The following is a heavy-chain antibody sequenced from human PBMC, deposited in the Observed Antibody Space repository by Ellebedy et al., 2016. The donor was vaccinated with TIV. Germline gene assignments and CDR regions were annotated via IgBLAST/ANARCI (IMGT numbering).Heavy chain of an antibody. Sequence: SETLSLTCAVYGGSFSGYYWSWIRQPPGKGLEWIGEINHSGSTNYNLSLKSRVTISVDTSKNQFSLKLSSVTAADTAVYYCASPRGRSSSSTHGMDVWGQGTTVTVSS. V-gene: IGHV4-34*01. CDR3: ASPRGRSSSSTHGMDV. J-gene: IGHJ6*02. CDR1: GGSFSGYY. D-gene: IGHD6-6*01. CDR2: INHSGST.